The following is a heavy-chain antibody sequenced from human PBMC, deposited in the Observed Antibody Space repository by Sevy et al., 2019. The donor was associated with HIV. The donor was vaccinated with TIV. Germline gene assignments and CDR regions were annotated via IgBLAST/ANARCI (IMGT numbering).Heavy chain of an antibody. D-gene: IGHD1-26*01. V-gene: IGHV3-11*01. J-gene: IGHJ3*02. CDR1: GFTFSDYY. Sequence: GGSLRLSCAASGFTFSDYYMSWIRQAPGKGLEWVSYISSSGSTIYYADSVKGRFTISRDNAKNSLYLQMNSLRAEDTAVYYCARVGWVGVTTDAFDIWGQGTMVTVSS. CDR3: ARVGWVGVTTDAFDI. CDR2: ISSSGSTI.